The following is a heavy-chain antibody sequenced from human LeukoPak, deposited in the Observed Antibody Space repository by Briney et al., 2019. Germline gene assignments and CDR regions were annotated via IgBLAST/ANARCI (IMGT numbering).Heavy chain of an antibody. D-gene: IGHD6-13*01. J-gene: IGHJ4*02. Sequence: ASVKVSCKASGGTFSSYAISWVRQAPGQGLEWMGGIIPILGIANYAQKFQGRVTITADKSTSTAYMELSSLRSEDTAVYYCARGIAAATMDYWGQGTLVTVSS. CDR1: GGTFSSYA. CDR2: IIPILGIA. V-gene: IGHV1-69*04. CDR3: ARGIAAATMDY.